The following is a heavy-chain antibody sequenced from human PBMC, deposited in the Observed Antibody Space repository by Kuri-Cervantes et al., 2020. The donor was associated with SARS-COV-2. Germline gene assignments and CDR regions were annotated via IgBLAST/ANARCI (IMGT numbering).Heavy chain of an antibody. CDR3: ARGAIAAAAFDY. D-gene: IGHD6-13*01. CDR1: GYSISSGYY. CDR2: IYYSGST. V-gene: IGHV4-38-2*01. J-gene: IGHJ4*02. Sequence: GSLRLSCAVSGYSISSGYYWGWIRQPPGKGLEWIGSIYYSGSTNYNPSLKSRVTISVDTSKNQFSLKLSSVTAADTAVYYCARGAIAAAAFDYWGQGTLVTVSS.